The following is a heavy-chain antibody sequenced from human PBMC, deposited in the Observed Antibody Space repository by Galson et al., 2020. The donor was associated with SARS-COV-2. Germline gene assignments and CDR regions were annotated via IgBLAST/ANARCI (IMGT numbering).Heavy chain of an antibody. CDR3: ARGNSPWVTIFGEHTGRCGMDG. CDR1: GASISSGSYY. D-gene: IGHD3-3*01. V-gene: IGHV4-61*02. J-gene: IGHJ6*02. CDR2: IYKSGIT. Sequence: SETLSLPCTVSGASISSGSYYWSWIRQPAGKGLEWIGRIYKSGITNNNPSLWSQVTITVDTSKNQFSLKLSSVTAADTAVYYCARGNSPWVTIFGEHTGRCGMDGWGQGTTFSVSS.